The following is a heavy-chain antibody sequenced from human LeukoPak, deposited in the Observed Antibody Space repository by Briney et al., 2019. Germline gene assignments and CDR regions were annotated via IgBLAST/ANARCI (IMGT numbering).Heavy chain of an antibody. J-gene: IGHJ4*02. Sequence: GGSLRLSCAASGFTFSSYGMHWVRQAPGKGLEWVAFIRYDGSNKYYADSVKGRFTISRDNSKNTLYLQMNSLRAEDTAVYYCAKEKGDTAMAPYYFDYWGQGTPVTVSS. CDR3: AKEKGDTAMAPYYFDY. CDR1: GFTFSSYG. D-gene: IGHD5-18*01. V-gene: IGHV3-30*02. CDR2: IRYDGSNK.